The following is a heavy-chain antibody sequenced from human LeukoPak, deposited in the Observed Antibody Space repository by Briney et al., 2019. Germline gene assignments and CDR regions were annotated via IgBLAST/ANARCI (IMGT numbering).Heavy chain of an antibody. Sequence: GGSLRLSCEASGFSFSNYWMSWVRQAPGKGLEWVANIKEDGSGAYYADPVKGRFTISRDNAKNSLYLQMNSLRAEDTAVYFCAREDPVAMLSHGGQGSLVTVSA. CDR1: GFSFSNYW. J-gene: IGHJ4*02. CDR2: IKEDGSGA. D-gene: IGHD2-2*01. V-gene: IGHV3-7*01. CDR3: AREDPVAMLSH.